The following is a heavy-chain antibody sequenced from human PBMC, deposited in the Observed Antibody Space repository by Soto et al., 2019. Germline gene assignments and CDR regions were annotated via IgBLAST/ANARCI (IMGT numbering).Heavy chain of an antibody. D-gene: IGHD6-13*01. CDR3: AKENQHLVHDY. CDR2: ISHDGSDK. J-gene: IGHJ4*02. CDR1: GFTFRNYG. V-gene: IGHV3-30*18. Sequence: QVQLVESGGGVVLPGRSLRLTCAASGFTFRNYGMHWVRQAPGKGLEWVAVISHDGSDKYYADSMKGRFIISRDNSENTLFLNMNSLKPEDTAVYYCAKENQHLVHDYWGQGTLVTVSS.